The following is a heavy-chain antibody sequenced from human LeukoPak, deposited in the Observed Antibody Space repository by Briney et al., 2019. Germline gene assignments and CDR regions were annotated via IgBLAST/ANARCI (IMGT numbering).Heavy chain of an antibody. V-gene: IGHV4-59*01. CDR1: GGSISRDY. CDR2: IYYSGST. D-gene: IGHD5-18*01. Sequence: SETLSLTCIVSGGSISRDYWTWIRQPPGKGLERIGHIYYSGSTRYNPSLKSRVTISVDTSKNQISLKVSSVTAADTALYYCARGGYSDRTNWFDAWGQGTLVTVSS. CDR3: ARGGYSDRTNWFDA. J-gene: IGHJ5*02.